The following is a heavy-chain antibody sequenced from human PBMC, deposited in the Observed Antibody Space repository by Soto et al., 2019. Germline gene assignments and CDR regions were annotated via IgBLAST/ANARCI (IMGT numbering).Heavy chain of an antibody. CDR3: ARPGQLRSNWNYGFDY. J-gene: IGHJ4*02. CDR2: INHSGST. D-gene: IGHD1-7*01. CDR1: GGSFSGYY. V-gene: IGHV4-34*01. Sequence: SETLSLTCAVYGGSFSGYYWSWIRQPPGKGLEWIGEINHSGSTNYNPSLKSRVTISVDTSKNQFSLKLSSVTAADTAVYYCARPGQLRSNWNYGFDYWGQGPMVTVSS.